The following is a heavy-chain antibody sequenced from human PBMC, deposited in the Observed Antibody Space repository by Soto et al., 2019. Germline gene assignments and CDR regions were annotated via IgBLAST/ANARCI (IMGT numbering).Heavy chain of an antibody. Sequence: GGSLRLSCAASGFTFSSYGMHWVRQAPGKGLEWVAVISYDGSNKYYADSVKGRFTISRDNSKNTLYLQMNSLRAEDTAVYYCAKDLGYCSGGSCYDRTDYYYYYGMDVGGQGTTVTVSS. CDR2: ISYDGSNK. D-gene: IGHD2-15*01. J-gene: IGHJ6*02. CDR3: AKDLGYCSGGSCYDRTDYYYYYGMDV. CDR1: GFTFSSYG. V-gene: IGHV3-30*18.